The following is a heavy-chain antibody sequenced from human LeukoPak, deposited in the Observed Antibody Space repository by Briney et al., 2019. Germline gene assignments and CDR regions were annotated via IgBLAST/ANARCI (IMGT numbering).Heavy chain of an antibody. D-gene: IGHD6-19*01. CDR1: GDSTSYYY. Sequence: IPSETLSLTCSVSGDSTSYYYWSWLRQPPGKGLEWIGLISTSGSTYYNPSLKSRVTMSVDTPNSQFFLNLDSVTAADTAVYYCARGSGWLPSNWGQGTLVTVSS. CDR3: ARGSGWLPSN. CDR2: ISTSGST. V-gene: IGHV4-4*07. J-gene: IGHJ4*02.